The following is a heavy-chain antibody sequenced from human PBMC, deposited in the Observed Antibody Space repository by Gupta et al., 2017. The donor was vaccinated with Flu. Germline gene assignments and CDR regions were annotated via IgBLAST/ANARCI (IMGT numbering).Heavy chain of an antibody. J-gene: IGHJ2*01. V-gene: IGHV3-13*01. CDR3: ARDRGTAAAVRENWYIDL. D-gene: IGHD6-25*01. Sequence: DMHWVRQTTRKGLEWVASVGTRDDTFYQDSVMDRFTISRENAKNSVYLQMNSLRDGETDIYYCARDRGTAAAVRENWYIDLWGRGTLVTVSS. CDR1: D. CDR2: VGTRDDT.